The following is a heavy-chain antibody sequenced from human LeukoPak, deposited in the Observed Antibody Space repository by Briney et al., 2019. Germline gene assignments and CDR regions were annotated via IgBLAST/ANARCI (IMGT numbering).Heavy chain of an antibody. Sequence: ASVKVSCKASGGTFSSYAISWVRQAPGQGLEWMGWMNPNSGNTNYAQKLQGRVTMTTDTSTGTAYMELRSLRSDDTAVYHCARSEATIPFDYWGQGTLVTVSS. V-gene: IGHV1-18*01. D-gene: IGHD5-24*01. CDR1: GGTFSSYA. J-gene: IGHJ4*02. CDR3: ARSEATIPFDY. CDR2: MNPNSGNT.